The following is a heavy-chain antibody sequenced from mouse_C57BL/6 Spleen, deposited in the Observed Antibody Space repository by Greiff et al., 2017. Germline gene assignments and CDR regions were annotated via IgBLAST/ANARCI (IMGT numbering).Heavy chain of an antibody. CDR1: GFTFSSYA. D-gene: IGHD6-2*01. V-gene: IGHV5-4*01. Sequence: EVKLMDSGGGLVKPGGSLKLSCAASGFTFSSYAMSWVRQTPEKRLEWVATISDGGSYTYYPDNVKGRFTISRDNAKNNLYLQMSHLKSEDTAMYYCAREGSRGDYFDYWGQGTTLTVSS. CDR2: ISDGGSYT. CDR3: AREGSRGDYFDY. J-gene: IGHJ2*01.